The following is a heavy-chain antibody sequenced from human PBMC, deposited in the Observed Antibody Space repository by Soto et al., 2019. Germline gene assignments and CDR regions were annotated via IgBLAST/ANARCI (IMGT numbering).Heavy chain of an antibody. CDR2: ISYDGSNK. V-gene: IGHV3-30-3*01. CDR3: ARDSNGTVLDY. J-gene: IGHJ4*02. Sequence: GGSLRLSCAASGFTFSSYAMHWVRQAPGKGLEWVAVISYDGSNKYYADSVKGRFTISRDNSKNTLYLQMNSLRAEDTAVYYCARDSNGTVLDYWGQGTLVTVSS. D-gene: IGHD1-1*01. CDR1: GFTFSSYA.